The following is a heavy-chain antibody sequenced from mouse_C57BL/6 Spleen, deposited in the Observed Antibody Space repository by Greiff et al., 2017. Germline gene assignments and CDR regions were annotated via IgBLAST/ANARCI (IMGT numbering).Heavy chain of an antibody. CDR1: GYSFTDYN. CDR3: ARNPSITTVVAGYFDV. D-gene: IGHD1-1*01. J-gene: IGHJ1*03. V-gene: IGHV1-39*01. Sequence: EVQLKQSGPELVKPGASVKISCKASGYSFTDYNMNWVKQSNGKSLEWIGVINPNYGTTSYNQKFKGKATLTVDQSSSTAYMQLNSLTSEDSAVYYCARNPSITTVVAGYFDVWGTGTTVTVSS. CDR2: INPNYGTT.